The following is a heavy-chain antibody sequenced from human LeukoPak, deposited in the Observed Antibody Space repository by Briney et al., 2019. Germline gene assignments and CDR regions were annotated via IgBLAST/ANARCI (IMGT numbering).Heavy chain of an antibody. CDR1: GYTFTSYG. J-gene: IGHJ6*02. CDR3: ARDLYSSGWYGVGYYYYGMDV. V-gene: IGHV1-18*01. D-gene: IGHD6-19*01. Sequence: GASVKVSCKASGYTFTSYGISWVRQAPGQGLEWMGWISAYNGNTNYAQKLQGRVTMTTDTSTSTAYMELRSLRSDDTAVYYCARDLYSSGWYGVGYYYYGMDVWGQGTTVTVSS. CDR2: ISAYNGNT.